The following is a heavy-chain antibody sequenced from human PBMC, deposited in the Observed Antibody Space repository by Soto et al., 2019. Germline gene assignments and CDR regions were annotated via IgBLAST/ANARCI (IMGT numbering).Heavy chain of an antibody. CDR2: INHSGST. V-gene: IGHV4-34*01. Sequence: TSETLSLTCAVYGGSFSGYYWSWIRQPPGKGLEWIGEINHSGSTNYNPSLKSRVTISVDTSKNQFSLKLSSVTAADTAVYYCARGSQYYDILTGYYKGFLWAFDPWGQGTLVTVSS. D-gene: IGHD3-9*01. J-gene: IGHJ5*02. CDR3: ARGSQYYDILTGYYKGFLWAFDP. CDR1: GGSFSGYY.